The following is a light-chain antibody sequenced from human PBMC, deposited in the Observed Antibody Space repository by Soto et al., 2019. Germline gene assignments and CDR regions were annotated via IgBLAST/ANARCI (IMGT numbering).Light chain of an antibody. V-gene: IGKV3D-7*01. CDR3: QQDDNLQGA. CDR1: QTVTRRY. Sequence: RQTVTRRYVAWYQQKPGQAPRLLIYGASTRATSIPARFSGSGSGTDTTFTSSSLQPEDFAVHYCQQDDNLQGAFGQGTKVDIK. J-gene: IGKJ1*01. CDR2: GAS.